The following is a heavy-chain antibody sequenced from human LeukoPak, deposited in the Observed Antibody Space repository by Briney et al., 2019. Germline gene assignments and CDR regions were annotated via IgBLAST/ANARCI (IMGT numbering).Heavy chain of an antibody. D-gene: IGHD2-2*01. V-gene: IGHV3-30*04. J-gene: IGHJ5*02. CDR3: ARDGDCSSTSCYWGWFDP. CDR2: ISYDGTNK. CDR1: GFTFSNYA. Sequence: GGSLRLSCAASGFTFSNYAIHWVRQAPGKGLEWVAIISYDGTNKYYADSVKGRFTISRDNSKNTLYLQMNSLRAEDTAVYYCARDGDCSSTSCYWGWFDPWGQGTLVTVSS.